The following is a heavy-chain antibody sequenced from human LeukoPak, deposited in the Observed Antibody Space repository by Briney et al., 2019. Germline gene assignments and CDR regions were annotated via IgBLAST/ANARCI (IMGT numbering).Heavy chain of an antibody. J-gene: IGHJ4*02. V-gene: IGHV4-59*08. CDR1: GDSISSYY. D-gene: IGHD2/OR15-2a*01. CDR2: IYYSGTT. CDR3: ARHGVTFFYFDY. Sequence: SETLSLTCSVSGDSISSYYWSWIRQPPGKGLEWIGYIYYSGTTNNKPSLKSRVTISVDTSKNQFSLKLSSVTAADTAVYYCARHGVTFFYFDYWGQGTLVTVSS.